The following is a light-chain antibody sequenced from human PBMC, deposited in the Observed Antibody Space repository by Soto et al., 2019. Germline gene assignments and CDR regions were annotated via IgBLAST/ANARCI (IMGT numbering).Light chain of an antibody. CDR2: EGS. Sequence: QSVLTQPASVSGSPGQSITISCTGTSSDVGSYTLVSWYQQHPGKAPKLMIYEGSKRPSGVSNRLSGSKSGNTASLTISGLQAEDEADYYCCSYAGSSTFPFVFGTGTKLTVL. J-gene: IGLJ1*01. CDR1: SSDVGSYTL. V-gene: IGLV2-23*03. CDR3: CSYAGSSTFPFV.